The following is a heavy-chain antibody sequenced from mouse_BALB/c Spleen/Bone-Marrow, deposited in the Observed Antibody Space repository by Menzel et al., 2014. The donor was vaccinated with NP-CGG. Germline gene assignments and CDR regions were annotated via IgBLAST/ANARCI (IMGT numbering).Heavy chain of an antibody. CDR3: ARVWYFDY. CDR2: INSNGGST. J-gene: IGHJ2*03. V-gene: IGHV5-6-3*01. Sequence: EVNVVESGGGLVQPGGSLKLSCAASGFTFSSYGMSWVRQTPDKRLELVATINSNGGSTYYPDSVKGRSTISRDNAKNTLYPQMSSLKSEDTAMYYCARVWYFDYWGQGTSLTVSS. CDR1: GFTFSSYG.